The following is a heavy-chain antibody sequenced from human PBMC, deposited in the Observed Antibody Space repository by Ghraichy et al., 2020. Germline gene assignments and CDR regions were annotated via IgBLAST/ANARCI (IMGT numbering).Heavy chain of an antibody. V-gene: IGHV3-23*01. CDR2: ISGSGGTI. D-gene: IGHD1-26*01. J-gene: IGHJ4*02. Sequence: GGSLRLSCAASGFTFSTYPMSWVRQAPGKGLDWVSAISGSGGTIVYADSVNGRFTISRDNSKNTLYLQMNSLRAEDTAVYYCAKQALVGTTPARYVDFWGQGILVTVSS. CDR1: GFTFSTYP. CDR3: AKQALVGTTPARYVDF.